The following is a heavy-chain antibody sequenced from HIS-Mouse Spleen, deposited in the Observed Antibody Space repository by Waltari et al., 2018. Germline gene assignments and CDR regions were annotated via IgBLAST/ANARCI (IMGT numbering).Heavy chain of an antibody. CDR2: ISSSSSTI. CDR1: GFTFSSDS. D-gene: IGHD1-26*01. V-gene: IGHV3-48*01. CDR3: ARERVGAAPDYAFDI. Sequence: EVQLVESGGGLVQPGGSLRLSCAASGFTFSSDSMHWVRQAPGTGLAGVSYISSSSSTIYYADSVKGRFTISRDNAKNSLYLQMNSLRAEDTAVYYCARERVGAAPDYAFDIWGQGTMVTVSS. J-gene: IGHJ3*02.